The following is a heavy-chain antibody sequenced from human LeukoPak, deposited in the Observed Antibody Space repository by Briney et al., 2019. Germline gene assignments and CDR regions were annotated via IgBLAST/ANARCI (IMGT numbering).Heavy chain of an antibody. CDR2: IYYSGST. CDR1: GGSISSYY. V-gene: IGHV4-59*01. D-gene: IGHD6-19*01. Sequence: SETLSLTRTVSGGSISSYYWSWIRQPPGKGLEWIGYIYYSGSTNYNPSLKSRVTISVDTSKNQFSLKLSSVTAADTAVYYCARVHSSGYYYYMDVWGKGTTVTVSS. CDR3: ARVHSSGYYYYMDV. J-gene: IGHJ6*03.